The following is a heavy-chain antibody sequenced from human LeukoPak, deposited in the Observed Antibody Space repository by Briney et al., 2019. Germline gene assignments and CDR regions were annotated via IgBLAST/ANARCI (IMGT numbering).Heavy chain of an antibody. J-gene: IGHJ4*02. D-gene: IGHD1-26*01. Sequence: GSLRLSCAASGFTLSDYHMNWVRQAPGKGLEWLSSITTISHYIYYAGAVRGRFTISRDNSQNTLYLQMSSLRGEDTALYYCAKDRGMVGASVRAFDYWGQGTLVTVSS. V-gene: IGHV3-21*04. CDR2: ITTISHYI. CDR1: GFTLSDYH. CDR3: AKDRGMVGASVRAFDY.